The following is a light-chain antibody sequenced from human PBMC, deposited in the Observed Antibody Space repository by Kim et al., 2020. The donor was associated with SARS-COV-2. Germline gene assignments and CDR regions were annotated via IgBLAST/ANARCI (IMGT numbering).Light chain of an antibody. Sequence: EIVMTQSPTTLSVSPGERATLSCRASQSVSSNLAWYQQKPGQAPRLLIYGVSTRATGIPARISGSGSGTEFTLTISSLQSEDFAIYYCQQYNKWPLTLGGGTKVEI. V-gene: IGKV3-15*01. J-gene: IGKJ4*01. CDR3: QQYNKWPLT. CDR2: GVS. CDR1: QSVSSN.